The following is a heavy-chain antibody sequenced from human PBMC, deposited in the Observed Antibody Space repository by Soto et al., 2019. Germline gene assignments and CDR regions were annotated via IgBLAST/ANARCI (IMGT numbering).Heavy chain of an antibody. CDR3: ARVIHWSSTSCEDAYYCYGMDV. Sequence: QVQLVQSGAEVKKSGSSVKVSCKASGVTFSSYAISWLLQAPGQGLEWKGGIIPTFGTANYAQKFQGRVTITADESTSTAFMGLDSLRSEDTAVYYCARVIHWSSTSCEDAYYCYGMDVWG. CDR2: IIPTFGTA. CDR1: GVTFSSYA. J-gene: IGHJ6*02. D-gene: IGHD2-2*01. V-gene: IGHV1-69*01.